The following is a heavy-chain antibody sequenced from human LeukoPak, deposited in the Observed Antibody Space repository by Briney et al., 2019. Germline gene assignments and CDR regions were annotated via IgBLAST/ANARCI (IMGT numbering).Heavy chain of an antibody. Sequence: PGGSLRLSCAASGFTFSTYTMNWVRQAPGKGLEWVSSISSSSSYIYYADSVEGRFTISRDNAKNSLYLQMNSLRVEDTALYYCARVRSVGGNPHAFNIWGQGTMVTVSS. CDR2: ISSSSSYI. D-gene: IGHD4-23*01. V-gene: IGHV3-21*01. CDR3: ARVRSVGGNPHAFNI. J-gene: IGHJ3*02. CDR1: GFTFSTYT.